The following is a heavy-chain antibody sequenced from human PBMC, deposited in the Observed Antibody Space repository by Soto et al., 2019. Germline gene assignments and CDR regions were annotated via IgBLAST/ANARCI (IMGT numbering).Heavy chain of an antibody. J-gene: IGHJ4*02. D-gene: IGHD2-21*02. Sequence: QITLKESGPTLVKPTQTLTLTCTFSGFSLSTSAMGVGWIRQPPGKALEWLALIYWDDDKRYSPSLKSRLATNKNTXXTQVVRTMTNMDPVDTATYYCAHSRGGGNSPLFDYWGQGTLVTVSS. CDR3: AHSRGGGNSPLFDY. V-gene: IGHV2-5*02. CDR1: GFSLSTSAMG. CDR2: IYWDDDK.